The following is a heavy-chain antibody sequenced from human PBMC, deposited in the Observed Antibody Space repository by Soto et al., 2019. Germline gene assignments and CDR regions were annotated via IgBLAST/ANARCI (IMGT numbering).Heavy chain of an antibody. J-gene: IGHJ6*02. CDR2: IRTKSNNFAT. CDR1: GFTLSSSD. Sequence: GGSLRLSCAASGFTLSSSDIHWVRQASGKGLEWVGRIRTKSNNFATSYAESVRGRFTISRDDSDNTASLQMSSLKTEDTAIYYCSRHQERRSMVFYGMDVWGQGTTVTVSS. V-gene: IGHV3-73*01. CDR3: SRHQERRSMVFYGMDV. D-gene: IGHD3-10*01.